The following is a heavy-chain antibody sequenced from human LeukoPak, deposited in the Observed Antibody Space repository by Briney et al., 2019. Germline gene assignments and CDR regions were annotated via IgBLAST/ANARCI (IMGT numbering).Heavy chain of an antibody. Sequence: PGTSLTLSCETSGFTFSHFGMHWVRQAPNKGLEWVANIKADGDEKHYVHSVRGRFTISRDNATNQVFLQMNSLRVDDTAVYYCARGYCDRTDCYGAPDWWGQGTLVTVSS. J-gene: IGHJ1*01. CDR3: ARGYCDRTDCYGAPDW. D-gene: IGHD2-2*01. CDR1: GFTFSHFG. CDR2: IKADGDEK. V-gene: IGHV3-7*04.